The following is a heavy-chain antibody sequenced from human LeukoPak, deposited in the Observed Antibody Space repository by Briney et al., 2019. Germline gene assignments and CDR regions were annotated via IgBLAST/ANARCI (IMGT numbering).Heavy chain of an antibody. D-gene: IGHD3-9*01. Sequence: GGSLRLSCAASGFTVSSNYMSWVRQAPGKGLEWVSVIYSGGSTYYADSVKGRFTISRDNAKNTLYLQMNTLRVEDTAVYYCTRDLMDYDVSTGLHHYYMDVWGQGTTVTVSS. CDR3: TRDLMDYDVSTGLHHYYMDV. CDR2: IYSGGST. J-gene: IGHJ6*02. CDR1: GFTVSSNY. V-gene: IGHV3-53*01.